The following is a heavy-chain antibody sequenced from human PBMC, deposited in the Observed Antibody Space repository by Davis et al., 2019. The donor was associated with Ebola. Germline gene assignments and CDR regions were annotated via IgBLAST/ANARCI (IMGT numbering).Heavy chain of an antibody. Sequence: SETLSLTCTVSGGSFSSGSYYWSWIRQPPGMGLEWIGYIYYSGSTNYNPSLKSRVTISVDTSKNQFSLKLSSVTAADTAVYYCARDLRLYYYGMDVWGQGTTVTVSS. J-gene: IGHJ6*02. V-gene: IGHV4-61*01. CDR1: GGSFSSGSYY. CDR3: ARDLRLYYYGMDV. D-gene: IGHD4-11*01. CDR2: IYYSGST.